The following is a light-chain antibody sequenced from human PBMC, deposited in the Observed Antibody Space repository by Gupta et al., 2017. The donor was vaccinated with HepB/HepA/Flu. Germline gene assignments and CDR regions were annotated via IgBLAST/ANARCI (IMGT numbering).Light chain of an antibody. CDR3: MWYMGSGIWV. J-gene: IGLJ3*02. CDR2: NTN. V-gene: IGLV8-61*01. Sequence: QTVVTQEASFSVSPGGTVTLTCGLTSGSVSTNQYPSWYQQTPGQAPRTLTYNTNIRSSGVPDRFSGSILGNKAALTITGAQADDECDYYCMWYMGSGIWVFGGGTKLTVL. CDR1: SGSVSTNQY.